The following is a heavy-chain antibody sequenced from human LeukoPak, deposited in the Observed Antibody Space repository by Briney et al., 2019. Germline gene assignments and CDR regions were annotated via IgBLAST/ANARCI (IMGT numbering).Heavy chain of an antibody. CDR2: VSGSGGST. CDR1: GFTFSSYA. D-gene: IGHD3-22*01. CDR3: AKSSYYDASGYYRKYYFDY. Sequence: RTGGSLRLSCAASGFTFSSYAMHWVRQAPGKGLEWVSSVSGSGGSTHYADSVKGRFTISRDQTKNTLYLQMNSLRAEDTAVYYCAKSSYYDASGYYRKYYFDYWGQGTLVTVSS. V-gene: IGHV3-23*01. J-gene: IGHJ4*02.